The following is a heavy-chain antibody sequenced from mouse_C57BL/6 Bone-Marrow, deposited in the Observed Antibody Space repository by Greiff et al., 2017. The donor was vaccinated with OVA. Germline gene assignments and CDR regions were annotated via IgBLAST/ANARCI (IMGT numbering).Heavy chain of an antibody. J-gene: IGHJ2*01. CDR1: GFTFSDYG. V-gene: IGHV5-17*01. CDR2: ISSGSSTI. Sequence: EVMLVESGGGLVKPGGSLKLSCAASGFTFSDYGMHWVRQAPEKGLEWVAYISSGSSTIYYADTVTGRFTISRDNAKNTLCLQRTRLRSEDTAVYYCARNLFDYWGQGTTLTVSS. CDR3: ARNLFDY.